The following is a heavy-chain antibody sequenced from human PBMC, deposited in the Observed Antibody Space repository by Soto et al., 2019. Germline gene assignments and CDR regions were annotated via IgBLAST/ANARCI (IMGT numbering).Heavy chain of an antibody. CDR1: GFTFSSYV. CDR2: ISYDGSNK. V-gene: IGHV3-30*03. Sequence: GGSLRLSCAASGFTFSSYVMHWARQAPGKGLEWVALISYDGSNKQYGDSVKGRFTISRDNSKNTLYLQVNSLRAEDTAVYYCARETPGWNPFDFWGQGTQVTVSS. CDR3: ARETPGWNPFDF. J-gene: IGHJ4*02. D-gene: IGHD1-1*01.